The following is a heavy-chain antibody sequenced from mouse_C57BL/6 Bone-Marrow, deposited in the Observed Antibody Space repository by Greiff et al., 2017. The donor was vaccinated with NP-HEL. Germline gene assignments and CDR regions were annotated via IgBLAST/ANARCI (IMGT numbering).Heavy chain of an antibody. V-gene: IGHV14-3*01. CDR1: GFTIKNTY. CDR2: IDPANGNT. CDR3: VIYGSSSFDY. J-gene: IGHJ2*01. D-gene: IGHD1-1*01. Sequence: VQLQQSVAELVRPGASVKLSCTASGFTIKNTYMHWVKQRPEQGLEWIGRIDPANGNTKYAPKFQGKATITADTSSNTAYLQLSSLTSEDTAIYYGVIYGSSSFDYWGQGTTLTVSS.